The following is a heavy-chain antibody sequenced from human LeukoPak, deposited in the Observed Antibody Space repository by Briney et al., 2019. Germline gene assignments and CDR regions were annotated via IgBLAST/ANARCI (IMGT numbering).Heavy chain of an antibody. J-gene: IGHJ4*02. CDR2: MHYSGNS. V-gene: IGHV4-59*08. CDR3: ARTYYYGSGGYETGFHFGY. CDR1: GGSISTYY. D-gene: IGHD3-10*01. Sequence: SETLSLTCTVSGGSISTYYWSWLRQPPGKELEWIGFMHYSGNSRYNPSLKSRVTMSLDTSKSQFSLKLSSVTAADSAVYYCARTYYYGSGGYETGFHFGYWGQGTLVTVSS.